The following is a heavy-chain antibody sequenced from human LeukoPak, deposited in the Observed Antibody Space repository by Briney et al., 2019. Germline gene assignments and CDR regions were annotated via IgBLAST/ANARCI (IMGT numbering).Heavy chain of an antibody. D-gene: IGHD4-23*01. CDR1: GGSISSYY. Sequence: SETLSLTCTVSGGSISSYYWSWIRQPPGKGLEWIGYIYYSGSTNYNPSLKSRVTISVDTSKNQFSLKLSSVTAADTAVCYCARDRGNYWFDPWGQGTLVTVSS. J-gene: IGHJ5*02. CDR2: IYYSGST. CDR3: ARDRGNYWFDP. V-gene: IGHV4-59*01.